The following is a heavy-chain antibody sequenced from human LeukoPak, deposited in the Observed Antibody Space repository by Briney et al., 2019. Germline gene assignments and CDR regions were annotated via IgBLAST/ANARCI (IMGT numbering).Heavy chain of an antibody. CDR2: ISSSSSTI. CDR1: GFTFSSYS. J-gene: IGHJ4*02. Sequence: GGSLRLSCAASGFTFSSYSMNWVRQAPGKGLEWVSYISSSSSTIYYADSVKGRFTISRDNAKNSLYLQMNSLRAEDTAVYYCARLLVYNSGGEAFDHWGQGTLVTVSS. CDR3: ARLLVYNSGGEAFDH. D-gene: IGHD1-20*01. V-gene: IGHV3-48*01.